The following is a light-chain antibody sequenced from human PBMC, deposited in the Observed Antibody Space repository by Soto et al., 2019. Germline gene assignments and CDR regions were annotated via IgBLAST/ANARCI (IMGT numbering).Light chain of an antibody. CDR1: QSVSSSY. J-gene: IGKJ1*01. Sequence: EIVWPQSPGTLSLSPGESATLSCRASQSVSSSYLAWYQQKPGQAPRLLIYGASSRATGIPDRFSGSGSGTDFTLTISRLEPEDFALYYCQQYGSSPPTVGQGTKGDIK. V-gene: IGKV3-20*01. CDR2: GAS. CDR3: QQYGSSPPT.